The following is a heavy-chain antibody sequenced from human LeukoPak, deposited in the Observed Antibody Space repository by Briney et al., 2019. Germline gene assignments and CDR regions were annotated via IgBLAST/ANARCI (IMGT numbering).Heavy chain of an antibody. D-gene: IGHD3-10*01. J-gene: IGHJ4*02. CDR1: GFTFHDYA. V-gene: IGHV3-9*01. Sequence: GRSLRLSCAASGFTFHDYAMHWVRQAPGKGLEWVSGLSRNGANIGYAESVRGRFTISRDNAGNSLYLQMNSLRPEDTALYCCAKDGATMVRGGREFDYWGQGTLVTVSS. CDR3: AKDGATMVRGGREFDY. CDR2: LSRNGANI.